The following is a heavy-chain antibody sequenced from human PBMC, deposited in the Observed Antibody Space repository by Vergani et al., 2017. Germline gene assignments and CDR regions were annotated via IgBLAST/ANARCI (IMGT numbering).Heavy chain of an antibody. D-gene: IGHD6-19*01. CDR2: ISGSGGST. CDR1: GFTVSSNY. J-gene: IGHJ4*02. CDR3: AKDAQWLVTADFDY. V-gene: IGHV3-23*04. Sequence: EVQLVESGGGLIQPGGSLRLSCAASGFTVSSNYMSWVRQAPGKGLEWVSAISGSGGSTYYADSVKGRFTISRDNSKNTLYLQMNSLRAEDTAVYYCAKDAQWLVTADFDYWGQGTLVTVSS.